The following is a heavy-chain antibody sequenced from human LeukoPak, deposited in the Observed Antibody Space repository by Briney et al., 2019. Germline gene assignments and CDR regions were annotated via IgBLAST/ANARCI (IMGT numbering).Heavy chain of an antibody. Sequence: GGSLRLSCAASGFTFSNYAMHWVRQAPGKGLEWVAVISYDAAYKKYAELVKGRFTVSRENSENTLYLQMDSLRADDTALYYCARPSDILWSGYPSTGRRTEYYQQWGQGTLVTVSS. CDR3: ARPSDILWSGYPSTGRRTEYYQQ. J-gene: IGHJ1*01. CDR1: GFTFSNYA. V-gene: IGHV3-30*04. D-gene: IGHD3-3*01. CDR2: ISYDAAYK.